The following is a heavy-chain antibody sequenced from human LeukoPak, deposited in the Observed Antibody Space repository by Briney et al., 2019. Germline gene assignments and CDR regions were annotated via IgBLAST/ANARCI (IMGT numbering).Heavy chain of an antibody. D-gene: IGHD3-22*01. Sequence: KTGGSLRLSCAASGFTFGDYYMSWIRQAPGKGLEWVSYISSSGSTIYYADSVKGRFTIPRDNAKNSLYLQMNSLRAEDTAVYYCARDQSYYYDSSGYYYYWGQGTLVTVSS. CDR1: GFTFGDYY. CDR2: ISSSGSTI. V-gene: IGHV3-11*04. CDR3: ARDQSYYYDSSGYYYY. J-gene: IGHJ4*02.